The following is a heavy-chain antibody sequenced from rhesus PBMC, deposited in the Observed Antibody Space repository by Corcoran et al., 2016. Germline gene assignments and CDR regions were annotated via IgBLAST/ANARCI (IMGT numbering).Heavy chain of an antibody. D-gene: IGHD3-3*01. CDR1: GYSISSGYG. V-gene: IGHV4-127*01. Sequence: QVQLQESGPGLVKPSETLSLTCAVSGYSISSGYGWGWIRQPPGKGLEWIGQLYGGSVSTYSTPSLKGRVTVSKDTSKSQFTLKLSSVTAADTAVYYCARGPAIPRNWYFDIWGPGTPITISS. CDR2: LYGGSVST. CDR3: ARGPAIPRNWYFDI. J-gene: IGHJ2*01.